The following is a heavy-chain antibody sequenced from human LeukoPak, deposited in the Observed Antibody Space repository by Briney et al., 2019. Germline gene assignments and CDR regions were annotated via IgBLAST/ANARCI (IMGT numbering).Heavy chain of an antibody. CDR3: ARGNEYSSSFWFDP. CDR2: ISSNGGST. V-gene: IGHV3-64*01. D-gene: IGHD6-13*01. Sequence: SGGSLRLSCAASGFTFRTYAMHWVRQAPGKGLEYVSAISSNGGSTFYGNSVKGRFTVSRDNSKNTLYLQMGSLRPEDMGVYYCARGNEYSSSFWFDPWGQGTLVTVSS. J-gene: IGHJ5*02. CDR1: GFTFRTYA.